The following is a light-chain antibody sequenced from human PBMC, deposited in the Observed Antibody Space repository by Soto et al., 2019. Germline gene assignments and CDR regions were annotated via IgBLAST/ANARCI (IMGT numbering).Light chain of an antibody. CDR3: LQYNSYPRT. CDR1: ESFNRW. Sequence: QMTQSPSTLSASVGDRVTITCRASESFNRWLAWFQQKPGKAPNLLIYEASILEDGVPPRFSGSGSGTEFTLPLSSLQPDDFAAYYCLQYNSYPRTFGQGTTVEIK. J-gene: IGKJ1*01. V-gene: IGKV1-5*03. CDR2: EAS.